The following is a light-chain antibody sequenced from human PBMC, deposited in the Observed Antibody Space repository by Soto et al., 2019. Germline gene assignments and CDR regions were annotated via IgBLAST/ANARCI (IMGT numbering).Light chain of an antibody. V-gene: IGKV1D-13*01. Sequence: AIQLTHSPSSLSASVGERVTITYRASQDISSALAWYQQKPGKAPKLLIYDASGLESGVPSRFSGSGSGTDFTLTISSLQPEDFAAYYCQHFNNYPLTVGGGTKVDIK. CDR3: QHFNNYPLT. CDR1: QDISSA. CDR2: DAS. J-gene: IGKJ4*01.